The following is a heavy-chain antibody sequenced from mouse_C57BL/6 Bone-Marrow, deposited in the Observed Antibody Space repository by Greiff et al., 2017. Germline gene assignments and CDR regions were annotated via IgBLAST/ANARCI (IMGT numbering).Heavy chain of an antibody. CDR3: ARSLLWPSGMFAY. CDR2: IYTGSGST. CDR1: GYTFTSYW. Sequence: QVQLQQSGAELVKPGASVKMSCKASGYTFTSYWITWVKQRPGQGLEWIGDIYTGSGSTNYNEKFKSKATLAVATSSSTAYMQLSRLTSEDSAVYYSARSLLWPSGMFAYWGQGTLVTVSA. J-gene: IGHJ3*01. D-gene: IGHD2-10*01. V-gene: IGHV1-55*01.